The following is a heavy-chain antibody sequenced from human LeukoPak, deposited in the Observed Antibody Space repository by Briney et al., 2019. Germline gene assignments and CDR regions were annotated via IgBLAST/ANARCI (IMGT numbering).Heavy chain of an antibody. D-gene: IGHD3-22*01. J-gene: IGHJ4*02. Sequence: GESLKISCKGSGYSSISYWIGWVRQMPGKGLEWMGIIYPGDSDTRYSPSFQGQVTISADKSISTAYLQWSSLKASDTAMYYCARPQDYCDSSGYPRGGFDYWGQGTLVTVSS. CDR2: IYPGDSDT. CDR3: ARPQDYCDSSGYPRGGFDY. CDR1: GYSSISYW. V-gene: IGHV5-51*01.